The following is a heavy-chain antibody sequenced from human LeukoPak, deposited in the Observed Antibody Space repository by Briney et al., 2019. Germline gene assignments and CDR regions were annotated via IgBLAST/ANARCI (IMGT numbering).Heavy chain of an antibody. Sequence: GGSLRLSCAASGFTFSSYAMCWVRQAPGKGLEWVSAISGSGGSTYYADSVKGRFTISRDNSKNTLYLQMNSLRAEDTAVYYCARDPEDIVVVPAAIEDYWGQGTLVTVSS. J-gene: IGHJ4*02. CDR1: GFTFSSYA. D-gene: IGHD2-2*01. V-gene: IGHV3-23*01. CDR2: ISGSGGST. CDR3: ARDPEDIVVVPAAIEDY.